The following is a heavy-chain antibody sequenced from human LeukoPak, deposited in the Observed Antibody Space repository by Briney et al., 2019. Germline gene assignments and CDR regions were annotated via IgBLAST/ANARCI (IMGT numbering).Heavy chain of an antibody. Sequence: PGGSLRLSCAASGFTFRSYPMSWVRRAPEKGVEWVSAISGSGGSTYYAHSVKGRFTISRDNSKNTLYLKMNSLRAEDTAVYYCAKGGSSSWYIRYYYYYYYMDVWGKGTTVTVSS. CDR3: AKGGSSSWYIRYYYYYYYMDV. D-gene: IGHD6-13*01. CDR2: ISGSGGST. J-gene: IGHJ6*03. CDR1: GFTFRSYP. V-gene: IGHV3-23*01.